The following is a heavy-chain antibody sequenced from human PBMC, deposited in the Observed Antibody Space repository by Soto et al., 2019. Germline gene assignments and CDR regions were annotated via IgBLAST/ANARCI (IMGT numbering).Heavy chain of an antibody. D-gene: IGHD1-1*01. CDR3: ARDGNGGTTFRGYIDY. J-gene: IGHJ4*02. CDR2: IWFDGSNK. Sequence: QVHLVESGGGVAQPGRSLRLSCAASGSIFTGYGMHWVRQAPGKGLEWVAVIWFDGSNKYYADSVKGPFTISRDNSKNLLYLQMAGLTVVDTSVYYSARDGNGGTTFRGYIDYWGQGTMVTVSS. V-gene: IGHV3-33*01. CDR1: GSIFTGYG.